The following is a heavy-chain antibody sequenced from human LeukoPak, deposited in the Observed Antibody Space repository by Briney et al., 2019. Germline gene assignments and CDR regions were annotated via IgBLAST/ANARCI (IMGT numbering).Heavy chain of an antibody. D-gene: IGHD6-13*01. CDR2: IKQDGSEK. CDR3: ARGLLAAAGIDY. Sequence: GGSLRLSCAASGFAFSSYWMSWVRQAPGKGLEWVANIKQDGSEKNYVDSVKGRFTISRDNAKNSLYLQMNSLRAKDTAVYYCARGLLAAAGIDYWGQGTLVTVSS. V-gene: IGHV3-7*04. J-gene: IGHJ4*02. CDR1: GFAFSSYW.